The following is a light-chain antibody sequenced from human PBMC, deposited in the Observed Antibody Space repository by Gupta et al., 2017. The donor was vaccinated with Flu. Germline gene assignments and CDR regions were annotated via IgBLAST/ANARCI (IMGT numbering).Light chain of an antibody. CDR1: QSVGSRY. CDR2: GAS. CDR3: QPYET. J-gene: IGKJ1*01. V-gene: IGKV3-20*01. Sequence: GERAPRSCRDSQSVGSRYLAGYQQEPGQDHRLRIYGASSRATGIKDRLSGSGSGTDFTRTSSRVEPDDFEGYDGQPYETFGQGTKVEIK.